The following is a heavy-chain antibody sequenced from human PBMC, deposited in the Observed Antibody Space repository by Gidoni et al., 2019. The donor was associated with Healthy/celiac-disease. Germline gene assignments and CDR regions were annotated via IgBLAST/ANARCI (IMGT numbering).Heavy chain of an antibody. V-gene: IGHV3-11*01. CDR1: GFTFSDYY. D-gene: IGHD3-3*01. CDR3: ARDRSTITYYDFWSQGAPDAFDI. J-gene: IGHJ3*02. CDR2: ISSSGSTI. Sequence: QVQLVESGGGLVKPGGSLRLSCAASGFTFSDYYMSWIRQAPGKGLEWVSYISSSGSTIYYADSVKGRFTISRDNAKNSLYLQMNSLRAEDTAVYYCARDRSTITYYDFWSQGAPDAFDIWGQGTMVTVSS.